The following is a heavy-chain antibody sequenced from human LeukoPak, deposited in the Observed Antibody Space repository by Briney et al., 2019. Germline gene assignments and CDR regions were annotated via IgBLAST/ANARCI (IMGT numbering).Heavy chain of an antibody. Sequence: PGGSLRLSCAASGFTVSSNYMSWVRQAPGKGLEWVSVIYSGGSTYYADSVKGRFTISRDNSKNTLYLQMNSLRAEDTAVYYRARMYSGSLDYWGQGTLVTVSS. D-gene: IGHD1-26*01. V-gene: IGHV3-53*01. CDR3: ARMYSGSLDY. J-gene: IGHJ4*02. CDR1: GFTVSSNY. CDR2: IYSGGST.